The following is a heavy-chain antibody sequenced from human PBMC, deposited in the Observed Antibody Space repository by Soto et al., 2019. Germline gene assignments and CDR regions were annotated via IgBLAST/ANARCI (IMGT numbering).Heavy chain of an antibody. V-gene: IGHV1-3*01. CDR2: INAGNDNT. Sequence: ASVKVSCKASGYTFTNYAIHWVRQAPGQRLEGMGWINAGNDNTQYSQKFQGRVTITRDTSASTAYMELSSLRSEDTAVYYCAAVSDHSYYGMDVWGQGTTVTVSS. J-gene: IGHJ6*02. D-gene: IGHD4-4*01. CDR1: GYTFTNYA. CDR3: AAVSDHSYYGMDV.